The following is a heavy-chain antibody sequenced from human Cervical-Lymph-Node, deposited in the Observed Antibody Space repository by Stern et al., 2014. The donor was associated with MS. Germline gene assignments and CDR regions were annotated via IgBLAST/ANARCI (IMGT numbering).Heavy chain of an antibody. CDR1: GFSVATAGVG. CDR3: AHSRVKYCRGGTCYSSLFDY. J-gene: IGHJ4*02. Sequence: QVTLRESGPTLVKPTQTVTLTCTLSGFSVATAGVGVGWIRQPPGKALEWLALIFCDDDKLYSPSLKNRLTIIKDTSKNQVVLTMTNVDPVDTATYYCAHSRVKYCRGGTCYSSLFDYWGQGTLVTVSS. D-gene: IGHD2-15*01. V-gene: IGHV2-5*02. CDR2: IFCDDDK.